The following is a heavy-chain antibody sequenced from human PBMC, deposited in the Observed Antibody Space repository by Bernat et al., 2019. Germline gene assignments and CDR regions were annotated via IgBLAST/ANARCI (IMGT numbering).Heavy chain of an antibody. J-gene: IGHJ6*03. V-gene: IGHV3-33*06. CDR2: IWYDGSNK. Sequence: QVQLVESGGGVVQPGRSLRLSCAASGFTFSSYGMHWVRQAPGKGLEWVAVIWYDGSNKYYADSVKGRFTISRDNSKNTLYLQKNNLRAEETAVYYFTKWGYCSSTSCYAHYYYYMDVWGKGTTVTVSS. D-gene: IGHD2-2*01. CDR3: TKWGYCSSTSCYAHYYYYMDV. CDR1: GFTFSSYG.